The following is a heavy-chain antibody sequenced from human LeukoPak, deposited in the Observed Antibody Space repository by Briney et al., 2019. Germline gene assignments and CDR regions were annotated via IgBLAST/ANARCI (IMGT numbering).Heavy chain of an antibody. D-gene: IGHD2-2*01. CDR1: GGTFTSYA. CDR2: IIPIFGTA. J-gene: IGHJ3*02. CDR3: ARDWRVPAEFSFDI. V-gene: IGHV1-69*13. Sequence: SVKVSCKASGGTFTSYAISWVRQAPGQGLEWMGGIIPIFGTANYAQKFQGRVTITADESTSTAYMELSSLRSEDTAVYYCARDWRVPAEFSFDIWGEGTMVTVSS.